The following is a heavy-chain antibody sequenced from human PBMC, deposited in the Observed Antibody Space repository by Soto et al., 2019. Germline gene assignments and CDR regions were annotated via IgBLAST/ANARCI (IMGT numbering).Heavy chain of an antibody. D-gene: IGHD6-13*01. CDR1: GFRFSTYW. Sequence: EVQVVESGGGLVQPGGSLRLSCAASGFRFSTYWMSWVRQAPGKGLEWLANIKQDANEMYYVDSVKGRFTISGDNSKNTLYLQMNSLRAEDTAVYYCASIGMRAAGKSYYGMDVWGQGTTVTVSS. V-gene: IGHV3-7*01. J-gene: IGHJ6*02. CDR2: IKQDANEM. CDR3: ASIGMRAAGKSYYGMDV.